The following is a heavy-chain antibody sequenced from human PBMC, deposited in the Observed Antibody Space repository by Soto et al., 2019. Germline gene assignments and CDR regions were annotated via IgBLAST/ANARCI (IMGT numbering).Heavy chain of an antibody. CDR1: GFTFSNYG. J-gene: IGHJ4*02. V-gene: IGHV3-23*01. Sequence: GGSLRLSCEASGFTFSNYGMSWVRQAPEKGLEWVSVISGRGGNKYYADSVKGRFTISRDNSKNTLFLQMNGLSAEDTAVYYCARSYSSGWEFDYWGQGTQVTVSS. CDR2: ISGRGGNK. CDR3: ARSYSSGWEFDY. D-gene: IGHD6-19*01.